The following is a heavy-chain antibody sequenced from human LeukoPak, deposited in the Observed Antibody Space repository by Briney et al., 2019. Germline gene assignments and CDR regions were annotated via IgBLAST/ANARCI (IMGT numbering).Heavy chain of an antibody. CDR1: GFTFSSYW. D-gene: IGHD3-10*01. CDR3: AREGDYYGSGTFDY. V-gene: IGHV3-7*01. CDR2: IKQDGSEK. J-gene: IGHJ4*02. Sequence: GGSLRLSCAASGFTFSSYWMSWVRQAPGKGLEWVANIKQDGSEKYYVDSVKGRFTISRDNAKNSMYLQMNSLRAEDTAVYYCAREGDYYGSGTFDYWGQGTLVTVSS.